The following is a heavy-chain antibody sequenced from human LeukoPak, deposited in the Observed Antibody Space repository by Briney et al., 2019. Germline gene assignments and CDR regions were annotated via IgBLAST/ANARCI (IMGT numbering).Heavy chain of an antibody. D-gene: IGHD5-18*01. CDR1: GYTFTSYD. Sequence: ASVKVSCKASGYTFTSYDINWVRQATGQGLEWMGWMNPNSGNTGYAQKFQGRVTITRNTSISTAYMELSSLRSEDTAVYYCARDIGYFVRSYYMDVRGKGTTVTVSS. V-gene: IGHV1-8*03. CDR2: MNPNSGNT. CDR3: ARDIGYFVRSYYMDV. J-gene: IGHJ6*03.